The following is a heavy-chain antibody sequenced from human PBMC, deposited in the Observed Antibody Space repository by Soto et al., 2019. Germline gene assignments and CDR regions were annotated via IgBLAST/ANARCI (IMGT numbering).Heavy chain of an antibody. V-gene: IGHV1-69*12. CDR1: GGTFSSYA. CDR3: ARLSGGYCSRGSCYSLLYYHYYGMDV. CDR2: IIPIFGTA. D-gene: IGHD2-15*01. J-gene: IGHJ6*02. Sequence: QVQLVQSGAEVKKPGSSVKVSCKASGGTFSSYAISWVRQAPGQGLEWMGGIIPIFGTANYAQKCQGRVTITADESTSTAYMELSSLRTEDAAVYYCARLSGGYCSRGSCYSLLYYHYYGMDVWGRGTTVTVSS.